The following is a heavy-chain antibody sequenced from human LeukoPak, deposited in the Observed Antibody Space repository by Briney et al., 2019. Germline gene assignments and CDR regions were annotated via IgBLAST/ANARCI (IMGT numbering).Heavy chain of an antibody. V-gene: IGHV4-39*07. J-gene: IGHJ4*02. CDR3: ARDRPRGYDFWSGYFQGSYFDY. CDR1: GGSISSSSYY. CDR2: IYTSGST. Sequence: SETLSLTCTVSGGSISSSSYYWGWIRQPPGKGLEWIGSIYTSGSTNYNPSLRSRVTISVDTSKNQFSLKLSSVTAADTAVYYCARDRPRGYDFWSGYFQGSYFDYWGQGTLVTVSS. D-gene: IGHD3-3*01.